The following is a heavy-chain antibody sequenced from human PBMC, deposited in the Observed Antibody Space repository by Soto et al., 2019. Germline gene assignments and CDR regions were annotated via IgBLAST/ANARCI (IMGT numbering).Heavy chain of an antibody. CDR2: IIPIFGTA. V-gene: IGHV1-69*01. CDR3: ARSGYEWGYESWFDP. D-gene: IGHD5-12*01. Sequence: QVQLVQSGAEVKKPGSSVKVSCKAPGGTFSSYAISWVRQAPGQGLEWMGGIIPIFGTANYAQKFQGRVTITADESTSTAYMELSSLRSEDTAVYYCARSGYEWGYESWFDPWGQGTLVTVSS. J-gene: IGHJ5*02. CDR1: GGTFSSYA.